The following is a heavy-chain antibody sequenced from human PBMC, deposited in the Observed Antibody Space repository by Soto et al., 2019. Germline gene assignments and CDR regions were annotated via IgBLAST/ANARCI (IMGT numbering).Heavy chain of an antibody. V-gene: IGHV1-46*01. CDR2: INPSGGST. J-gene: IGHJ2*01. Sequence: QVQLVQSGAEVKKPGASVKVSCKASGYTFTSYYMHWVRQAPGQGLEWMGIINPSGGSTSYAQKLQGRVTXXRXTXXSTVYMELSSLRSEDTAVYYCARASTVTNRRYFDLWGRGTLVTVSS. D-gene: IGHD4-17*01. CDR1: GYTFTSYY. CDR3: ARASTVTNRRYFDL.